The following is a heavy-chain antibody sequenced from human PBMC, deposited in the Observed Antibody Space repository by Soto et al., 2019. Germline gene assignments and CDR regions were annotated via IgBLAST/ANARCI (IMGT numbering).Heavy chain of an antibody. V-gene: IGHV4-30-4*01. Sequence: PSETLSLTCTVSGGSISSDDYYWSWIRQAPGRGLEWIGYIHSSGSIYYNPSLKSRATMSIDTAGNQFFLKVSSVTVADTAVYYCARDLDGLHDDTSGPFPRPGWGQGTLVTVSS. CDR1: GGSISSDDYY. CDR2: IHSSGSI. D-gene: IGHD3-22*01. CDR3: ARDLDGLHDDTSGPFPRPG. J-gene: IGHJ1*01.